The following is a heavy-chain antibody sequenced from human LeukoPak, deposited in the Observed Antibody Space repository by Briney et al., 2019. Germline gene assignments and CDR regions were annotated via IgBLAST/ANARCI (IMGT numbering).Heavy chain of an antibody. CDR3: ARALDLQH. Sequence: GGSLRLSCAASGFTFSSYEMNWVRQAPGKGLEWVSYMSSSGTKRYYADSVKGRFTISRDNAKNSLYLQMNSLRVEDTGVYYCARALDLQHWGQGTLVTVSS. CDR1: GFTFSSYE. V-gene: IGHV3-48*03. CDR2: MSSSGTKR. J-gene: IGHJ1*01.